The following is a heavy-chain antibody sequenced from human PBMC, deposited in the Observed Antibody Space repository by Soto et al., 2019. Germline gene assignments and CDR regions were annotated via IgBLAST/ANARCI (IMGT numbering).Heavy chain of an antibody. CDR2: IYPGDSDT. V-gene: IGHV5-51*01. J-gene: IGHJ5*02. CDR1: GYSFTSYW. Sequence: GESLKISCKGSGYSFTSYWIGWVRQMPGKGLEWMGIIYPGDSDTRYSPSFQGQVTISADKSISTAYLQWSSLKASDTAMYYCARRYSSSWHRRGVDWFDPWGQGTLVTVSS. CDR3: ARRYSSSWHRRGVDWFDP. D-gene: IGHD6-13*01.